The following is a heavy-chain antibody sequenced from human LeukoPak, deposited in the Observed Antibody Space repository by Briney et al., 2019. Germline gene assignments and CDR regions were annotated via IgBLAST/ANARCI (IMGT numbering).Heavy chain of an antibody. V-gene: IGHV3-20*04. CDR3: ARVGALSSSWLLY. CDR1: GFAFDDYG. D-gene: IGHD6-13*01. J-gene: IGHJ4*02. CDR2: INWSGTTS. Sequence: GGSLRLSCVASGFAFDDYGMNWVRQAPGKGLEWGSGINWSGTTSASADSVMGRFTISRDNAKNSLYLQMNSLRAEDTAVYFCARVGALSSSWLLYWGQGTLVTVSS.